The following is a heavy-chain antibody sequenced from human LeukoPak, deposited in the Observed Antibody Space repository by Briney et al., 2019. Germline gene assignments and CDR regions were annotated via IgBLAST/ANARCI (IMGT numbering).Heavy chain of an antibody. J-gene: IGHJ4*02. CDR2: ISSSGSTI. CDR3: ARDLLLWFGEVTRPGYFDY. CDR1: GFTFSSYE. D-gene: IGHD3-10*01. Sequence: PGGSLRLSCAASGFTFSSYEMNWVRQAPGKGLEWVSYISSSGSTIYYADSVKGRFTISRDNAKNSLYLQMNSLRAEDTAVYYCARDLLLWFGEVTRPGYFDYWGQGTLVTVSS. V-gene: IGHV3-48*03.